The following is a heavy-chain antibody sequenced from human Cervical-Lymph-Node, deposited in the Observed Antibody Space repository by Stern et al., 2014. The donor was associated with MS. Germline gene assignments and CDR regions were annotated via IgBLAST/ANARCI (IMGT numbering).Heavy chain of an antibody. Sequence: QITLKESGPTLVKATQPLTLTCTFSGFALRNSGVSVAWIRQPPGKALEWLAVIYWDDEKRDSPSLKSRLSITKDASESQVVLTMTNMDPVDTATYYCTHSLHGDYYDAFDTWGQGTMVTVSS. V-gene: IGHV2-5*02. CDR2: IYWDDEK. CDR3: THSLHGDYYDAFDT. D-gene: IGHD4-17*01. CDR1: GFALRNSGVS. J-gene: IGHJ3*02.